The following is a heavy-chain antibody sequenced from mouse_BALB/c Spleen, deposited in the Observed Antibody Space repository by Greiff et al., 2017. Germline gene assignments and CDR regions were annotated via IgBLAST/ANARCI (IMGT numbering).Heavy chain of an antibody. CDR1: GFTFSSYA. CDR2: ISSGGSYT. D-gene: IGHD2-14*01. V-gene: IGHV5-9-4*01. Sequence: EVNVVESGGGLVKPGGSLKLSCAASGFTFSSYAMSWVRQSPEKRLEWVAEISSGGSYTYYPDTVTGRFTISRDNAKNTLYLEMSSLRSEDTAMYYCARGVPGYAMDYWGQGTSVTVSS. CDR3: ARGVPGYAMDY. J-gene: IGHJ4*01.